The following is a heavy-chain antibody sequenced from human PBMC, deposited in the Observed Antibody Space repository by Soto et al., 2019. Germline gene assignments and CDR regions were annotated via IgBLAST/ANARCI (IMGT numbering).Heavy chain of an antibody. CDR2: IAYDGRNK. Sequence: QVQLVESGGGVVQPGRSLRLSCAASGFTFSSYAMHWVRQAPGKGLEWVAVIAYDGRNKYYADSVKGRFTISRDNSKNTLYLQMNGLRIEDTAVYYCARELERVFDSWGQGPLVTVSS. CDR1: GFTFSSYA. D-gene: IGHD1-1*01. V-gene: IGHV3-30*04. J-gene: IGHJ4*02. CDR3: ARELERVFDS.